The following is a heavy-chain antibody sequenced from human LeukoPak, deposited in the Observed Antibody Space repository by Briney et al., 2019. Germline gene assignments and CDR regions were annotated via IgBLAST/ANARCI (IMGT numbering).Heavy chain of an antibody. Sequence: ASVNVSCKASVYIFNDYYLNWVRQAAGQGLEWMGWMNPNSGNTGYAQKFPGRITMTRDTSITTAYMGLRGLMPEDTAVYYCAREPTRGRAGDNSFDIWGQGTMVTVSS. CDR1: VYIFNDYY. J-gene: IGHJ3*02. V-gene: IGHV1-8*01. CDR3: AREPTRGRAGDNSFDI. D-gene: IGHD7-27*01. CDR2: MNPNSGNT.